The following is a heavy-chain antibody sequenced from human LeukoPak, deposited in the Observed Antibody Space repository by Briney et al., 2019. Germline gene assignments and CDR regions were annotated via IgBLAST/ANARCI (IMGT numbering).Heavy chain of an antibody. CDR3: ARAPRYCGSTSCYISWFDP. CDR2: IYYSGST. D-gene: IGHD2-2*02. J-gene: IGHJ5*02. Sequence: SETLSLTCTVSGGSISSSSYYWGWIRQPPGKGLEWIGSIYYSGSTYYNPSLKSRVTISVDTSKNQFSLKLSSVTAADTAVYYCARAPRYCGSTSCYISWFDPWGQGTLVTVSS. V-gene: IGHV4-39*07. CDR1: GGSISSSSYY.